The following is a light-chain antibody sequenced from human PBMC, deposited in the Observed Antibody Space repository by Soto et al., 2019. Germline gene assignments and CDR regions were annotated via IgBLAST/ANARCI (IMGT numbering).Light chain of an antibody. CDR3: SSYADSVV. J-gene: IGLJ2*01. V-gene: IGLV2-8*01. CDR1: SSDLDNYNY. Sequence: QSVLTQPPSASGSPGQSVTISCTGTSSDLDNYNYLSWYQQHPGKAPKLMIYEVSKRPSGVPDRFSGSRSGNTASLTVSGLQAEDEADYYCSSYADSVVFGGGTKVTVL. CDR2: EVS.